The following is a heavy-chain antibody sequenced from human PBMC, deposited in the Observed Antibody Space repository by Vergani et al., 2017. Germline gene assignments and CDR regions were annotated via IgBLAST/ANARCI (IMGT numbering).Heavy chain of an antibody. CDR3: ASSVVDINYYYYYYMDV. CDR1: GGTFSSYA. CDR2: IIPIFGTA. J-gene: IGHJ6*03. Sequence: QVQLVQSGAEVKKPGSSVKVSCKASGGTFSSYAISWVRQAPGQGLEWMGGIIPIFGTANYAQKFQGIVTITADESTSTAYMELSSLRSEDTAVYYCASSVVDINYYYYYYMDVWGKGTTVTVSS. V-gene: IGHV1-69*12. D-gene: IGHD5-12*01.